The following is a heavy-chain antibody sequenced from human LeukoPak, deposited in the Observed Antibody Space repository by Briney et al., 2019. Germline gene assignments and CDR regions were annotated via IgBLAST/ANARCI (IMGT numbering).Heavy chain of an antibody. CDR3: TRSGFGGGVHFDY. CDR1: GYTFTNYD. CDR2: MNPNSGDT. V-gene: IGHV1-8*01. D-gene: IGHD3-16*01. Sequence: GASVKVSCKASGYTFTNYDINWVRQAAGQGLEWMGWMNPNSGDTGYVEKFQGRVTMTRDTSMNTAYMELSSLRSEDTAVYYCTRSGFGGGVHFDYWGQGTPATVSS. J-gene: IGHJ4*02.